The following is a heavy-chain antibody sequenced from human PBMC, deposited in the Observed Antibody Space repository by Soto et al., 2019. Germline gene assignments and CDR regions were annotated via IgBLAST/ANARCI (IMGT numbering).Heavy chain of an antibody. CDR2: IYHSGST. V-gene: IGHV4-4*02. J-gene: IGHJ5*02. D-gene: IGHD6-13*01. CDR1: GGSISSSNW. Sequence: PSETLSLTCAVSGGSISSSNWWSWVRQPPGKGLEWIGEIYHSGSTNYNPSLKSRVTISADKSKNQFSLKLSSVTAADTAVYYCARDGIAAAGTSWFDPWGQGTLVTVSS. CDR3: ARDGIAAAGTSWFDP.